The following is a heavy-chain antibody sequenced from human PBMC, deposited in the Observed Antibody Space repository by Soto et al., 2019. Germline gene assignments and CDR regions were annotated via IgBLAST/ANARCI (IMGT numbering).Heavy chain of an antibody. Sequence: QVQLMQSGAEVKKPGSSVKVSCKASGGTFSTSAISWVRQAPGEGLEWVGGIMPIFATPDYAQKSQGRVTISADESTATAYLELTSLTTDDTAVYYGARDKGRQQLGGNYYYSLDVWGQGTAITVSS. V-gene: IGHV1-69*12. J-gene: IGHJ6*02. D-gene: IGHD3-3*02. CDR3: ARDKGRQQLGGNYYYSLDV. CDR1: GGTFSTSA. CDR2: IMPIFATP.